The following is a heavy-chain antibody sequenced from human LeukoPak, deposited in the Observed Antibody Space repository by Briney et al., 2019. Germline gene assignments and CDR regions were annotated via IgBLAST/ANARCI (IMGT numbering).Heavy chain of an antibody. CDR1: GFTFSDYW. V-gene: IGHV3-7*01. CDR2: IQHNGSVS. D-gene: IGHD3-10*01. CDR3: ARWIGGFDY. J-gene: IGHJ4*02. Sequence: GGSLRLSCTASGFTFSDYWMNWVRQTPGKGLEWVANIQHNGSVSYYLDSVEGRFTISRDNTKNSLSLQMNSLRVEDTGVYYCARWIGGFDYWGQGALVTVSS.